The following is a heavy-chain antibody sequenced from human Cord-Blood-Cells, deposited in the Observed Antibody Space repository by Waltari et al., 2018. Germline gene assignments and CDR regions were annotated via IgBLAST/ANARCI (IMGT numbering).Heavy chain of an antibody. CDR2: ISGSGGST. Sequence: EVQLLESGGGLVQPGGSLRLSCAASGFTFSSYAMSWVRQAPGKGLEWVSAISGSGGSTYYADSVKGRFTISRDNSKNTLYLQMDSLRAEDTAVYYCAKDPLGYSYGYYFDYWGQGTLVTVSS. CDR1: GFTFSSYA. CDR3: AKDPLGYSYGYYFDY. V-gene: IGHV3-23*01. J-gene: IGHJ4*02. D-gene: IGHD5-18*01.